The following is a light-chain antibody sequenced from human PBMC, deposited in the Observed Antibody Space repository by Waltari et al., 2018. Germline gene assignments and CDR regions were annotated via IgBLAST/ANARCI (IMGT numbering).Light chain of an antibody. CDR2: DAS. J-gene: IGKJ5*01. CDR3: QQYDKPPIA. Sequence: DVQMTQSPSSLSASVGDRVTIPCQASQDITNYLNWYQQKPGKAPKLLIYDASNLETGVPSRFSGTGSGTHVTFIISGLQSEDVATYYCQQYDKPPIAFGQGTRLDIK. CDR1: QDITNY. V-gene: IGKV1-33*01.